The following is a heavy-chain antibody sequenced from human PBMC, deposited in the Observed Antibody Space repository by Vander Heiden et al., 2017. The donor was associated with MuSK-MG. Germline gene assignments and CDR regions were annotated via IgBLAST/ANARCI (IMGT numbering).Heavy chain of an antibody. J-gene: IGHJ5*02. CDR1: GFTFSTHR. CDR3: ARTTYYYDSSGYYLSWFDP. V-gene: IGHV3-48*01. CDR2: ISSSSSTI. D-gene: IGHD3-22*01. Sequence: EVQLVESGGGLVQPGGSLGPSCAASGFTFSTHRPNWVRQAPGKGLGWVSYISSSSSTIYYADSVKGRFTISRDNAKNSLYLQMNSLRAEDTAVYYCARTTYYYDSSGYYLSWFDPWGQGTLVTVYS.